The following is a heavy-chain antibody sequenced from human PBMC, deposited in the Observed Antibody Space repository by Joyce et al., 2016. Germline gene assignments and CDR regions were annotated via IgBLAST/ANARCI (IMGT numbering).Heavy chain of an antibody. CDR1: GDSVTTGVYA. V-gene: IGHV4-30-2*01. CDR2: IYHSGNT. Sequence: QLLLQESGPGLVKTSQTLSLTCAVSGDSVTTGVYAWNWIRQPPGKGLEWNGDIYHSGNTHFTPSLQSRVTISLDRSKSQFSLKLSSVTAADTAVYYCARAPRGPGYFDSWGQGTLVTVSS. D-gene: IGHD3-10*01. CDR3: ARAPRGPGYFDS. J-gene: IGHJ4*02.